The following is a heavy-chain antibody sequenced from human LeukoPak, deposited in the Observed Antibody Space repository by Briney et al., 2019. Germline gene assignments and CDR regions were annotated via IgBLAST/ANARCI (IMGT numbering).Heavy chain of an antibody. V-gene: IGHV3-7*04. D-gene: IGHD3-10*01. CDR1: GFTFSSYW. CDR2: IKQDGSEK. Sequence: GGSLRLFCAASGFTFSSYWMSWVRQAPGKGLEWVANIKQDGSEKYYVDSVKGRFTISRDNAKNSLYLQMNSLRAEDTAVYYCAGGYGSGSYYNFGYNWFDPWGQGTLVTVSS. CDR3: AGGYGSGSYYNFGYNWFDP. J-gene: IGHJ5*02.